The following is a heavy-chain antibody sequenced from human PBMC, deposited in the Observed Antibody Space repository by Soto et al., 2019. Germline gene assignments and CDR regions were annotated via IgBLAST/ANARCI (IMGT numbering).Heavy chain of an antibody. V-gene: IGHV3-11*06. Sequence: QVQLVESGGGLVKPGGSLRLSCAASGFTFSDYYMSWIRQAPGKGLEWVSYISSSSSYTNYADSVKGRFTISRDNAKNSLYLQMNSLRAEDTAVYYCARVAGSMVRGFYRSPTGAFDIWGQGTMVTVSS. J-gene: IGHJ3*02. CDR3: ARVAGSMVRGFYRSPTGAFDI. CDR2: ISSSSSYT. D-gene: IGHD3-10*01. CDR1: GFTFSDYY.